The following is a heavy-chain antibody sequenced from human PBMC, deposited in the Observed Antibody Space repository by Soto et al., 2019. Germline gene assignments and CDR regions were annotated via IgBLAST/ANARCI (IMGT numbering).Heavy chain of an antibody. V-gene: IGHV1-8*01. CDR2: MNPNSGNT. CDR1: GYTFTSYD. J-gene: IGHJ4*02. D-gene: IGHD3-10*01. Sequence: QVQLVQSGAEVKKPGASVKVSCKASGYTFTSYDINWVRQATGQGLEWMGWMNPNSGNTGYAQKFQGRVTMTRNTSLSTGYLELGRLRSGGPAGYFRWRGGTFYSFDLWGQGTLVTVSS. CDR3: WRGGTFYSFDL.